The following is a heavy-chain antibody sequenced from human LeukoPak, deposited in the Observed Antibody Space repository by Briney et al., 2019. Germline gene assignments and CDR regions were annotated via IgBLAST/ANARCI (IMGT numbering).Heavy chain of an antibody. CDR1: GYTFTGYY. D-gene: IGHD3-10*01. V-gene: IGHV1-2*02. Sequence: GASVKVSCKASGYTFTGYYMHWVRQAPGQGLEWMGWINPNSGGTNYAQKFQGRFTMTRDTSISTAYMELSRLRSDDTAVYYCAREYYYGSGSSREFDPWGQGTLVTVSS. CDR3: AREYYYGSGSSREFDP. CDR2: INPNSGGT. J-gene: IGHJ5*02.